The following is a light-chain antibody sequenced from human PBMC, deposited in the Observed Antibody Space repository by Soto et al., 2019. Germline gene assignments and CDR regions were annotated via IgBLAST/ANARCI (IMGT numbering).Light chain of an antibody. V-gene: IGKV3-15*01. Sequence: EIVLTQSPVTLSSSPGERATLSCRASQSVSIKLAWYQQKPGQAPRLLIYDTSTRATGIPARFSGSGSGKEFTLTISSLQSEDFAVYYCQQYNKWPPITFGQGTRLEIK. CDR3: QQYNKWPPIT. CDR1: QSVSIK. J-gene: IGKJ5*01. CDR2: DTS.